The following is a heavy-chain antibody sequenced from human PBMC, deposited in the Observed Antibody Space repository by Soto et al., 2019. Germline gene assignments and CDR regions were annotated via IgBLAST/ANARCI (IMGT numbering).Heavy chain of an antibody. D-gene: IGHD2-21*01. V-gene: IGHV4-30-2*01. J-gene: IGHJ4*02. CDR1: GGSISSGGYS. CDR2: IYHSGST. Sequence: QQQLQESGSGLVKPSQTLSLTCAVSGGSISSGGYSWSWIRQPPGKGLEWIGYIYHSGSTYYSPSLKSRVTISVDRSKNQFSLKLSSVTAADTAVYYCARGNVVAIDYWGQGTLVTVSS. CDR3: ARGNVVAIDY.